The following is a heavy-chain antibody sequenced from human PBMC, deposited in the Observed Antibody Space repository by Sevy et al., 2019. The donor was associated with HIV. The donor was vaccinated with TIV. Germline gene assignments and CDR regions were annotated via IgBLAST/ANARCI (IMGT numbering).Heavy chain of an antibody. CDR2: IRNKAKSETT. J-gene: IGHJ4*02. CDR1: GFTFRDHQ. Sequence: GSLGLSCATPGFTFRDHQLDWVRQAPGEGLEWVGRIRNKAKSETTEYAASVKGRFTISRDDSKNSLYLQMNSLKTEDTAVYYCARVPTYGSVTYFLDYWGQGSLVTVSS. D-gene: IGHD3-10*01. CDR3: ARVPTYGSVTYFLDY. V-gene: IGHV3-72*01.